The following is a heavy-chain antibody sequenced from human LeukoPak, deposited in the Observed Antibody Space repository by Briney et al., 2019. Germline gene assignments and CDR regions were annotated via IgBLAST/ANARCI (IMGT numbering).Heavy chain of an antibody. J-gene: IGHJ1*01. D-gene: IGHD6-19*01. V-gene: IGHV4-59*08. Sequence: SETLSLACTVSGGSISSYYWSWIRQPPGKGLEWIGYIYYSGSTNYNPSLKSRVTISVDTSKNQFSLKLSSVTAADTAVYYCASSQMGYSSGQQPNAEYFQHWGQGTVVTVSS. CDR3: ASSQMGYSSGQQPNAEYFQH. CDR2: IYYSGST. CDR1: GGSISSYY.